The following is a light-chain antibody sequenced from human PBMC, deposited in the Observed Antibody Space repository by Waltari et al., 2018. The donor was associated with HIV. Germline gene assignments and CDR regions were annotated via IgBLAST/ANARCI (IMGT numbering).Light chain of an antibody. CDR2: EVS. Sequence: QSALTQPASVSGSPGQSITISCTGTSSDLRSSNSVSWYQHHPGKAPTVIIYEVSNRPSGVSSRFSGSISANTASLTISGLQAEDEAVYFCASYISSSSPEFGGGTKVTVL. CDR1: SSDLRSSNS. J-gene: IGLJ3*02. CDR3: ASYISSSSPE. V-gene: IGLV2-14*01.